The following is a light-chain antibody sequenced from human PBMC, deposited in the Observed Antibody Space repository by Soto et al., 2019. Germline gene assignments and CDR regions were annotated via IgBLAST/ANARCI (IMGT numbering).Light chain of an antibody. V-gene: IGLV1-40*01. J-gene: IGLJ2*01. CDR2: SNN. CDR3: QSYDSRLLVVV. CDR1: SSNIGAGFH. Sequence: QSVLTQPPSVSGAPGQRVTISCTGSSSNIGAGFHVHWYQQLPGTAPKLLIYSNNNRPSGVPDRFSGSKSGTSASLAITGRQAEDDADYYCQSYDSRLLVVVFGGGTKLTVL.